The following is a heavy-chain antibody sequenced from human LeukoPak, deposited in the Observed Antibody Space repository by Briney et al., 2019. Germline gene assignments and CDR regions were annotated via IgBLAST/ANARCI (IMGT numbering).Heavy chain of an antibody. CDR2: IYPADPDT. V-gene: IGHV5-51*01. Sequence: GESLKISCKGSGYSFTSYWIGWVRQMPGKGLEWMGIIYPADPDTRYSPSFQGQVTISADKSISTAYLQWSSLKASDTAIYYCVTLGFWSGYFDYWGQGTLVTVSS. CDR3: VTLGFWSGYFDY. CDR1: GYSFTSYW. D-gene: IGHD3-3*01. J-gene: IGHJ4*02.